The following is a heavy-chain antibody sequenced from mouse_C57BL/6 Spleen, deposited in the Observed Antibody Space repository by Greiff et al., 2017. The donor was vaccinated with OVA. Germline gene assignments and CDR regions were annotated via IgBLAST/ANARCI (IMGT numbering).Heavy chain of an antibody. V-gene: IGHV2-5*01. CDR1: GFSLTSYG. CDR3: AKGHYYGSAWFAY. J-gene: IGHJ3*01. CDR2: IWRGGST. D-gene: IGHD1-1*01. Sequence: VQLQQSGPGLVQPSQSLSITCTVSGFSLTSYGVHWVRQSPGKGLEWLGVIWRGGSTDYNAAFMSRLSITKDNSKSQVFFKMNSLQADDTAIYYCAKGHYYGSAWFAYWGQGTLVTVSA.